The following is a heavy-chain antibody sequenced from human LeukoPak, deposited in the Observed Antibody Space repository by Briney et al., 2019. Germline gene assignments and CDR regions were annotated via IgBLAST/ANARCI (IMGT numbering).Heavy chain of an antibody. CDR2: INHSGST. V-gene: IGHV4-34*01. D-gene: IGHD1-26*01. CDR1: GGSFSGYY. J-gene: IGHJ4*02. Sequence: SETLSLACAVYGGSFSGYYWSWIRQPPGKGLEWIGEINHSGSTNYNPSLKSRVTISVDTSKNQFSLKLSSVTAADTAVYYCARDRVRGSYSYFDYWGQGTLVTVSS. CDR3: ARDRVRGSYSYFDY.